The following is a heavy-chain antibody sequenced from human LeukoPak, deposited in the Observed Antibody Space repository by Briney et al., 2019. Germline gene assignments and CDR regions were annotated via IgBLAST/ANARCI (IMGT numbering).Heavy chain of an antibody. V-gene: IGHV1-18*01. D-gene: IGHD3-22*01. J-gene: IGHJ4*02. CDR2: VSGYNGDT. Sequence: ASVKVSCKPSGYTFSRHGITWVRQAPGQGPEWMGWVSGYNGDTNYAKSVRGRVTMTTDTSTNTAYMELRSLRSDDTAVYYCAKDIHPGLDSGASCCFDYWGQGTPVTVSS. CDR3: AKDIHPGLDSGASCCFDY. CDR1: GYTFSRHG.